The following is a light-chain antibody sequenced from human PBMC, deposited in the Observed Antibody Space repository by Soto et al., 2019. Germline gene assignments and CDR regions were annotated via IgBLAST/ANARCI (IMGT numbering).Light chain of an antibody. CDR2: AAF. Sequence: DIQMTQSPSSLSASVGDRVTITCRASQSISSYLNWYQQKPGKAPKLLIYAAFSLESAVPSRFSGSGSGTDFTLTISSLQPEDFATYYCQQSYALFTFGPGTKVDIK. V-gene: IGKV1-39*01. CDR3: QQSYALFT. J-gene: IGKJ3*01. CDR1: QSISSY.